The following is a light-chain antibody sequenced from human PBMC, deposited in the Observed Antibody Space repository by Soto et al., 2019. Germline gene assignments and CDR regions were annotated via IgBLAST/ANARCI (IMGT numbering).Light chain of an antibody. V-gene: IGLV2-14*01. CDR1: SSDVGAYDY. Sequence: QSVLTQPDSVSGSPGQSIAISCTGTSSDVGAYDYVSWYQQHPGKAPKVMIYDVSNRPSGVSNRFSGSKSDNTASLTISGIQAEDEADYYCSSYTSSSTYVVGTGTKLTVL. CDR2: DVS. CDR3: SSYTSSSTYV. J-gene: IGLJ1*01.